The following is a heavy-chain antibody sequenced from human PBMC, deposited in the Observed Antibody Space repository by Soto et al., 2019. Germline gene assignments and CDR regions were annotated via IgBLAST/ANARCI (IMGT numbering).Heavy chain of an antibody. CDR1: GFSLSTSGVG. CDR2: IYWDDDK. D-gene: IGHD3-22*01. CDR3: AHRSWTSSGYYYYWYFDL. J-gene: IGHJ2*01. Sequence: QITLKESGPTLVKPTQTLTLTCTFSGFSLSTSGVGVGWIRQPPGKALEWLALIYWDDDKRYSPSLKSRLTITKDXXKXQXXLTLTNMDPVDTATYYCAHRSWTSSGYYYYWYFDLWGRGTLVTVSS. V-gene: IGHV2-5*02.